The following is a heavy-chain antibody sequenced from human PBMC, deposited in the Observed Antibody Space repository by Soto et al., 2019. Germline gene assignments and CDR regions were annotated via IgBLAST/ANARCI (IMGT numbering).Heavy chain of an antibody. J-gene: IGHJ6*02. Sequence: PSETLSLTCAVYGGSFSGHYWSWIRQPPGKGLEWIGEINHGGSANYNPSLKSRVTISVDTSNIQFSLKLSSVTAADTAVYYCAKSLSWIFGVVNGMDVWGQGTTVTVSS. CDR1: GGSFSGHY. CDR2: INHGGSA. CDR3: AKSLSWIFGVVNGMDV. V-gene: IGHV4-34*01. D-gene: IGHD3-3*01.